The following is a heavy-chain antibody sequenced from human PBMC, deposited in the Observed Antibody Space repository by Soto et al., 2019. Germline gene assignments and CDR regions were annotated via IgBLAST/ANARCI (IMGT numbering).Heavy chain of an antibody. Sequence: QVQLVQSGAEVKKPGSSVKVSCKASGGTCSSYAISWVRQAPGQGLEWMGGIIPIFGTANYAQKFQGRVTITADESTSTAYMELSSLRSEDTAVYYCATRITRYYGSGSYSGHYWGQGTLVTVSS. CDR3: ATRITRYYGSGSYSGHY. D-gene: IGHD3-10*01. J-gene: IGHJ4*02. V-gene: IGHV1-69*01. CDR2: IIPIFGTA. CDR1: GGTCSSYA.